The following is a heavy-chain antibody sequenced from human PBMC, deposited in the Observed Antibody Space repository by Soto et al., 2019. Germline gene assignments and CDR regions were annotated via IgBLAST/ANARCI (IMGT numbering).Heavy chain of an antibody. CDR2: IYSGGST. J-gene: IGHJ6*02. V-gene: IGHV3-53*01. D-gene: IGHD3-22*01. CDR3: ARGDYYDSSDYGMDV. Sequence: GGSLRLSCAASGFTVSSNYMSWVRQAPGKGLEWVSVIYSGGSTYYADSVKGRFTISRDNSKNTLYLQMNSLRAEDTAVYYCARGDYYDSSDYGMDVWGQGTTVTVSS. CDR1: GFTVSSNY.